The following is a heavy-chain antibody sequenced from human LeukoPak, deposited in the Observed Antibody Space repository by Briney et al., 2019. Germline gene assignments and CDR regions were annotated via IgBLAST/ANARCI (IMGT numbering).Heavy chain of an antibody. J-gene: IGHJ3*02. CDR2: MNPNSGNT. CDR3: ARSLTYYYDSSGYWVAFDI. V-gene: IGHV1-8*01. Sequence: GASVKVSCKTSGYTFTSYDINWVRQATGQGLEWMGWMNPNSGNTGYAQKFQGRVTMTRSTSIGTAYMELSSLRSEDTAVYYCARSLTYYYDSSGYWVAFDIWGQGTMVTVSS. D-gene: IGHD3-22*01. CDR1: GYTFTSYD.